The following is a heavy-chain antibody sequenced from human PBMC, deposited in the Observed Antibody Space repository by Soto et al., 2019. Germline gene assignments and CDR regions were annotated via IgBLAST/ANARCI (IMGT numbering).Heavy chain of an antibody. CDR2: ISGSGSFM. CDR1: GFSFSSDS. J-gene: IGHJ4*02. D-gene: IGHD1-7*01. CDR3: ARDPPTGTTLDWADS. V-gene: IGHV3-21*01. Sequence: GGSLRLSCAASGFSFSSDSMGWVRQAPGKGLEWVSSISGSGSFMNYADSVKGRFTISRDNAKNSLYLQMSGLKDEDTAVYYCARDPPTGTTLDWADSWGQGTLVTVSS.